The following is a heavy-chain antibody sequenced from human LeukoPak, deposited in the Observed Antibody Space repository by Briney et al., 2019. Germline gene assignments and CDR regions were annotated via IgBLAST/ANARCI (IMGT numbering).Heavy chain of an antibody. V-gene: IGHV4-59*08. J-gene: IGHJ4*02. CDR2: IYYSGST. Sequence: PSETLSLTCTVSGGPISSYYWSWIRQPPGKGLEWIGYIYYSGSTNHNPSLKSRVTISVDTSKNQFSLNLSSVTAADTAVYYCARGYSYYFFDYWGQGTLVTVSS. CDR3: ARGYSYYFFDY. CDR1: GGPISSYY. D-gene: IGHD5-18*01.